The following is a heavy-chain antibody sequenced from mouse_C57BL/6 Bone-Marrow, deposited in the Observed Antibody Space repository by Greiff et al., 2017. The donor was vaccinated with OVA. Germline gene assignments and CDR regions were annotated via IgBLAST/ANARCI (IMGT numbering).Heavy chain of an antibody. J-gene: IGHJ3*01. CDR2: IDPSDSYT. CDR3: ARAYYYGSNAY. CDR1: GYTFTSYW. Sequence: QVQLKESGAELVMPGASVKLSCKASGYTFTSYWMHWVKQRPGQGLEWIGEIDPSDSYTNYNQKFKGKSTLTVDKSSSTAYMQLSSLTSEDSAVYYCARAYYYGSNAYWGQGTLVTVSA. V-gene: IGHV1-69*01. D-gene: IGHD1-1*01.